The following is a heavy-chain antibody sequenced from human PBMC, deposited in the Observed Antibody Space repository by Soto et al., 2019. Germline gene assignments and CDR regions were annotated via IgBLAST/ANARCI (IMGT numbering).Heavy chain of an antibody. D-gene: IGHD6-13*01. J-gene: IGHJ4*02. Sequence: EVQLVETGGGLIQPGGSLRLSCAASGFTVSSNYMSWVRQAPGKGLEWVSGISWNSGSIGYADSVKGRFTISRDNAKNSLYLQMNSLRAEDTALYYCAKEYSSSWYGNYFDYWGQGTLVTVSS. V-gene: IGHV3-9*01. CDR1: GFTVSSNY. CDR2: ISWNSGSI. CDR3: AKEYSSSWYGNYFDY.